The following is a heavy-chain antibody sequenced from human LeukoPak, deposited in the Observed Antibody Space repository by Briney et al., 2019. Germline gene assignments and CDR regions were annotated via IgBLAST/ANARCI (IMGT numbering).Heavy chain of an antibody. CDR1: GFTFSSYG. D-gene: IGHD3-22*01. J-gene: IGHJ3*02. V-gene: IGHV3-23*01. CDR3: AKDAPSDSSGRDAFDI. Sequence: GGSLRLSCAASGFTFSSYGMHWVRQAPGKGLEWVSAISGSGGSTYYADSVKGRFTTSRDNSKNTLYLQMNSLRAEDTAVYYCAKDAPSDSSGRDAFDIWGQGTMVTVSS. CDR2: ISGSGGST.